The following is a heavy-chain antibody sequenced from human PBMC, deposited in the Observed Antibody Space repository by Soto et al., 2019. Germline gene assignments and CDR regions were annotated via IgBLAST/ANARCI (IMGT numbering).Heavy chain of an antibody. CDR3: ASRHCSGGSCYNPRFDS. J-gene: IGHJ4*02. CDR1: GASLSSISYY. Sequence: QLQLQESGPGLVKPSETLSLNCTVSGASLSSISYYWGWIRQPSGKGLEWVGSIFFTGNIYYNPSLKSRVTISVDTSRNQYSLMVNSVTAADTAVYYCASRHCSGGSCYNPRFDSWGQGALVTVSS. CDR2: IFFTGNI. D-gene: IGHD2-15*01. V-gene: IGHV4-39*01.